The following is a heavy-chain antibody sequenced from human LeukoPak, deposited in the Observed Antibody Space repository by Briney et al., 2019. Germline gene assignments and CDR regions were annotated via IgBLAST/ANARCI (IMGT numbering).Heavy chain of an antibody. D-gene: IGHD5-18*01. J-gene: IGHJ4*02. CDR1: ADSINTYF. CDR3: ARNQRGYSYGPFDY. Sequence: SETLSLTCTVSADSINTYFWSWIRQPPGKGLEWIGLIYYSGSTSYNPSLQSRVSISLDTSKNQFSLKLTSVTAADTAVYYCARNQRGYSYGPFDYWGQGILVTVSS. CDR2: IYYSGST. V-gene: IGHV4-59*01.